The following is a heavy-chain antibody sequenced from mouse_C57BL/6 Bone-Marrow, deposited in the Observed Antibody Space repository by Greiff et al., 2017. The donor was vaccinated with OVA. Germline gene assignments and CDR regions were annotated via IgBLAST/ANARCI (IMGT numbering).Heavy chain of an antibody. Sequence: VQLQESGAELVRPGTSVKVSCKASGYAFTNYLIEWVKQRPGQGLEWIGVINPGSGGTNYNEKFKGKATLTADKSSSTAYMQLSSLTSEDSAVYFCARDYSNYDWYCDVWGTGTTVTVSS. CDR1: GYAFTNYL. CDR2: INPGSGGT. CDR3: ARDYSNYDWYCDV. V-gene: IGHV1-54*01. D-gene: IGHD2-5*01. J-gene: IGHJ1*03.